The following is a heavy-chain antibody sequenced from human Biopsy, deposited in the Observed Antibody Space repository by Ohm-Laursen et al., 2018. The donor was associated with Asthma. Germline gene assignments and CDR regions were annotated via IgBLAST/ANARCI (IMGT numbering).Heavy chain of an antibody. CDR1: GGTFSNFA. J-gene: IGHJ6*02. CDR3: ARCQVGYSSGWSLLLKKIYYSGMDV. V-gene: IGHV1-69*13. Sequence: EASVKASCKPPGGTFSNFAISWARQAPGQGLEWLGGIMTVLGTTNYAQKFQGRVTITADESTSTAYMEVTSLRSEDTDIYYCARCQVGYSSGWSLLLKKIYYSGMDVWGQGTAVTVSS. CDR2: IMTVLGTT. D-gene: IGHD6-19*01.